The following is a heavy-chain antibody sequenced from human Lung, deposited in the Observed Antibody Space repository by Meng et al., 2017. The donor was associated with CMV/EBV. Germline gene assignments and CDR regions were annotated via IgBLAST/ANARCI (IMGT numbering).Heavy chain of an antibody. D-gene: IGHD2-2*02. CDR1: SFGMYA. V-gene: IGHV1-69*05. CDR2: IIPIFGTA. CDR3: ASKAGVVPAAIPVYYYYGMDV. Sequence: SFGMYAVSWVRPAPGQELVWMGGIIPIFGTANYAQKFQGRVTITTDESTSTAYMELRSLRSEDTAVYYCASKAGVVPAAIPVYYYYGMDVWGQGTXVTVSS. J-gene: IGHJ6*02.